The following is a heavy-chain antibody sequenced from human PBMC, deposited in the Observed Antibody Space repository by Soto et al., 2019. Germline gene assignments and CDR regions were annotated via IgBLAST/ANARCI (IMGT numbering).Heavy chain of an antibody. J-gene: IGHJ4*02. D-gene: IGHD6-6*01. Sequence: PGGSLRLSCAASAFTFNNYAMTWIRQAPGKGLEWVSHISSQSIYTNYAASVKGRFTISRDNAKNSLYLQMTSLRADDTAVYYCARELDVAARPGSQRLDHWGQGTLVTAPQ. CDR3: ARELDVAARPGSQRLDH. CDR2: ISSQSIYT. V-gene: IGHV3-11*06. CDR1: AFTFNNYA.